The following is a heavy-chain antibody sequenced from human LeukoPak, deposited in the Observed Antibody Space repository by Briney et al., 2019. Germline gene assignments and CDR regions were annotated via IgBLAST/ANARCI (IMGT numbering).Heavy chain of an antibody. J-gene: IGHJ5*02. CDR3: ARTPLRGATFFTSYPNWFDT. V-gene: IGHV4-61*02. D-gene: IGHD3-10*01. CDR2: VYSSGST. CDR1: GGSISSGRYY. Sequence: SETLSLTCTVSGGSISSGRYYWSWIRQPAGKGLEWIGRVYSSGSTDYNPSLKSRLSISVDTSKIQFSLRLSSVTVADTAVYYCARTPLRGATFFTSYPNWFDTWGQGTLVTVSS.